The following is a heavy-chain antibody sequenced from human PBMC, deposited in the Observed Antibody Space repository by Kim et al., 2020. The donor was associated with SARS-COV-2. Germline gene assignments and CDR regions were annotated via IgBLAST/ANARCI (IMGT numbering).Heavy chain of an antibody. J-gene: IGHJ6*02. D-gene: IGHD4-4*01. Sequence: SETLSLTCAVYGGSFSGYYWSWIRQPPGKGLEWIGEINHSGSTNYNPSLKSRVTISVDTSKNQFSLKLSSVTAADTAVYYCARGVNGMDVWGQGTTVTVSS. V-gene: IGHV4-34*01. CDR1: GGSFSGYY. CDR3: ARGVNGMDV. CDR2: INHSGST.